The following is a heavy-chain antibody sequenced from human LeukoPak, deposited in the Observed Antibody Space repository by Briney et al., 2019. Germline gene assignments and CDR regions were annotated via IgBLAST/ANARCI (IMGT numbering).Heavy chain of an antibody. CDR1: GGSISSYY. CDR2: IYYSGST. V-gene: IGHV4-59*01. Sequence: SETLSLTCTVSGGSISSYYWSWIRQPPGKGLDWIGYIYYSGSTNYNPSLKSRVTISVDTSKNQFSLKLSSVTAADTAVYYCAREGSSGWYGHAYWGQGTLVTVSS. J-gene: IGHJ4*02. CDR3: AREGSSGWYGHAY. D-gene: IGHD6-19*01.